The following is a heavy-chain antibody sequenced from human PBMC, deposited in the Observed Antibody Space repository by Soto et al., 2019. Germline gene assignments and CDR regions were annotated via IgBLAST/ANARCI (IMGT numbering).Heavy chain of an antibody. J-gene: IGHJ6*02. CDR3: ARAGSGSYPIYYYYYGMDV. Sequence: SVKVSCKASGGTFSSYAISWVRQAPGQGLEWMGGIIPIFGTANYAQKFQGRVTITADESTSTAYMELSSLRSEDTAVYYCARAGSGSYPIYYYYYGMDVWGQGTTVTVSS. CDR2: IIPIFGTA. D-gene: IGHD1-26*01. V-gene: IGHV1-69*13. CDR1: GGTFSSYA.